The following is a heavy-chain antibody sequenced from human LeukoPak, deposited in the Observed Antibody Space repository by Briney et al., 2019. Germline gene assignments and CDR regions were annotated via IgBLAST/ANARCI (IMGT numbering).Heavy chain of an antibody. V-gene: IGHV3-23*01. D-gene: IGHD3-3*01. CDR1: GFTFSSYA. CDR3: AKDGAGSGYYYYFNY. J-gene: IGHJ4*02. Sequence: GGSLRLSCAASGFTFSSYAMSWVRQAPGKGLEWVSAISGSGGNTYYADSVKGRFTISRDNSKNTLYLQMNSLRAEDTAVYYCAKDGAGSGYYYYFNYWGQGTLVTVSS. CDR2: ISGSGGNT.